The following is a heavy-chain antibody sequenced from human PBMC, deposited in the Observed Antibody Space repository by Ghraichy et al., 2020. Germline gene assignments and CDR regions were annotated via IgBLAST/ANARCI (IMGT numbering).Heavy chain of an antibody. CDR2: IKSKTDGGTT. V-gene: IGHV3-15*01. Sequence: GGSLRLSCAASGFTFSNAWMSWVRQAPGKGLEWVGRIKSKTDGGTTDYAAPVKGRFTISRDDSKNTLYLQMNSLKTEDTAVYYCTTANLNRGDYARVGAFDIWGQGTMVTVSS. J-gene: IGHJ3*02. D-gene: IGHD4-17*01. CDR1: GFTFSNAW. CDR3: TTANLNRGDYARVGAFDI.